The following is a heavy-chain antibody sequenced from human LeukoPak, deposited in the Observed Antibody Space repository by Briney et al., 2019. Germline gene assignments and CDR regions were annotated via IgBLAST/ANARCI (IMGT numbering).Heavy chain of an antibody. V-gene: IGHV3-7*01. CDR3: ARDTYGMDV. J-gene: IGHJ6*02. CDR1: XFTFSXYA. Sequence: SLRLSCAXSXFTFSXYAMSWVRQAPGKGLEWVANIKQDGSEKYYVDSVKGRFTISRDNAKNSLYLQMNSLRAEDTAVYYCARDTYGMDVWGQGTTVTVSS. CDR2: IKQDGSEK.